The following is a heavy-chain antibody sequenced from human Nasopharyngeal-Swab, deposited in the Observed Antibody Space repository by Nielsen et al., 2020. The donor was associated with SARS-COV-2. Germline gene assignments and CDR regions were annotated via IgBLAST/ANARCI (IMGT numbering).Heavy chain of an antibody. D-gene: IGHD6-19*01. Sequence: SETLSLTCTVSGGSISSSSYYWGWIRQPPGKGLEWIGSIYYSGSTYYNPSLKSRVTISVDTSKNQFSLKLSSVTAADTAVYYCARPGYSSGWYVGWGQRTLVTVSS. CDR3: ARPGYSSGWYVG. V-gene: IGHV4-39*01. J-gene: IGHJ4*02. CDR1: GGSISSSSYY. CDR2: IYYSGST.